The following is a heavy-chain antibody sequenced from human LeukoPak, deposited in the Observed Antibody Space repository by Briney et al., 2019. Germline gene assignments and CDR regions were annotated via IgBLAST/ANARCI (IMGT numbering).Heavy chain of an antibody. V-gene: IGHV4-59*01. CDR1: GGSISSYY. D-gene: IGHD3-22*01. J-gene: IGHJ3*02. Sequence: SETLSLTCTVSGGSISSYYWSWIRQPPGKGLEWIGYIYYSGSTNYNPSLKSRVTISVDTSKNQFSLKLSSVTAADTAVYYCARETTYYYDSSGHGNAFDIWGQGTMVTVSS. CDR3: ARETTYYYDSSGHGNAFDI. CDR2: IYYSGST.